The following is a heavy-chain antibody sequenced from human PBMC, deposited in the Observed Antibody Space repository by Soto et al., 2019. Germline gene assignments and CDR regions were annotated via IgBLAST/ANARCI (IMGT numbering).Heavy chain of an antibody. CDR1: GFTFSDYA. Sequence: VPLLESGGGVVQPGRSLRLSCAASGFTFSDYAMNWVRQAPGKGLEWVAVVSHDGRNTHYADSVKGRFTISRDSSKTTVSLEMTSLRAEDTAVYYCAKGGRQWLVTCDVNYWGQGALVTVSS. CDR2: VSHDGRNT. D-gene: IGHD6-19*01. V-gene: IGHV3-30*18. J-gene: IGHJ4*02. CDR3: AKGGRQWLVTCDVNY.